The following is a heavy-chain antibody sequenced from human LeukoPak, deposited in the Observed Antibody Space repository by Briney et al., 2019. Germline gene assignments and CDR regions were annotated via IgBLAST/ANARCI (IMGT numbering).Heavy chain of an antibody. CDR1: GFTFSRHP. CDR2: ILYDGSEK. CDR3: AKDEDTGISDY. J-gene: IGHJ4*02. V-gene: IGHV3-30*04. D-gene: IGHD5-18*01. Sequence: PGGSLRLSCAASGFTFSRHPMHWVRQAPGKGLEWVAVILYDGSEKYYTESVKGRFTISRDNSKNTLYLQMDSLRPEDTAVYYCAKDEDTGISDYWGQGTLVTVSS.